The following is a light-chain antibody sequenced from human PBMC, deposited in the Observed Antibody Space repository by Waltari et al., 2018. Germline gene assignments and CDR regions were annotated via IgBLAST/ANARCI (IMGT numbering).Light chain of an antibody. CDR2: DVT. CDR1: SSDVDDYNF. V-gene: IGLV2-11*01. J-gene: IGLJ3*02. CDR3: CSYVGSHTNWV. Sequence: QSALTQPRSVSGSPGQSVTISCTGISSDVDDYNFVSWYQQHPGKAPKLMIHDVTKRPSGVHDRFSGSKSGNTASLTISGLQAEDEADYYCCSYVGSHTNWVFGGGTKLTVL.